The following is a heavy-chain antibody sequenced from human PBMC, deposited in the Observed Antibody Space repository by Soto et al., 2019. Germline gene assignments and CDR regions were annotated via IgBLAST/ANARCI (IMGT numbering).Heavy chain of an antibody. CDR3: ARHKRGLVPAATPIPTQTYGMDV. V-gene: IGHV5-51*01. J-gene: IGHJ6*02. D-gene: IGHD2-2*01. CDR1: GYSFTSYW. CDR2: IYPGDSDT. Sequence: PGESLKISCKGSGYSFTSYWIGWVRQMPGKGLEWMGIIYPGDSDTRYSPSFQGQVTISADKSISTAYLQWSSLKASDTAMYYCARHKRGLVPAATPIPTQTYGMDVWGQGTTVTVSS.